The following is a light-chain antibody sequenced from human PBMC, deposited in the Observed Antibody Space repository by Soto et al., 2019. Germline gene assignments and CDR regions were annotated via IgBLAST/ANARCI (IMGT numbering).Light chain of an antibody. CDR1: SSDVGSYYP. J-gene: IGLJ1*01. Sequence: QSVLTQPASMSGSPGQSITISCTGTSSDVGSYYPVSWFQQHPGKAPKLIIYEVNKRPSWVSDRFSGSKSGNTASLTISGLQAADEAEYYCCSYAGDTTFFVFGTGTKLTVL. CDR2: EVN. CDR3: CSYAGDTTFFV. V-gene: IGLV2-23*02.